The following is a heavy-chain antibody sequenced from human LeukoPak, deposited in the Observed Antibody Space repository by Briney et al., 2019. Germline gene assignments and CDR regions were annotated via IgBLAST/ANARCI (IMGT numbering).Heavy chain of an antibody. Sequence: ETLSLTCAVYGGSFSDHYWNWIRQPPGKGLEWVSSISSSSSFIYYADSVKGRFTISRDNAKNSLYLQMNSLRAEDTAVYYCARDPPLGSCSTISCPHLDYWGQGTLVTVSS. CDR2: ISSSSSFI. CDR1: GGSFSDHY. D-gene: IGHD2-2*01. J-gene: IGHJ4*02. V-gene: IGHV3-21*01. CDR3: ARDPPLGSCSTISCPHLDY.